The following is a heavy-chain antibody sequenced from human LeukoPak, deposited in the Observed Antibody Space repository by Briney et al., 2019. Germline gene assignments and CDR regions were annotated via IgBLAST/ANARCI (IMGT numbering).Heavy chain of an antibody. CDR1: GFTFSSYA. J-gene: IGHJ6*02. D-gene: IGHD5-18*01. Sequence: PGRSLRLSCAASGFTFSSYAMHWVRQAPGKGLEWVAVISYDGSNKYYADSVKGRFTISRDNSKNTLYLQTNSLRAEDTAVYYCARDEVDTAMVGYYYYGMDVWGQGTMVTVSS. CDR2: ISYDGSNK. V-gene: IGHV3-30-3*01. CDR3: ARDEVDTAMVGYYYYGMDV.